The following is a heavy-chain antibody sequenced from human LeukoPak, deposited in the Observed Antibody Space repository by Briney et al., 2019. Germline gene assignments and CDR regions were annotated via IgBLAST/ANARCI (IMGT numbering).Heavy chain of an antibody. D-gene: IGHD3-3*01. CDR2: IYYSGST. J-gene: IGHJ5*02. Sequence: SETLSLTCTVSGGSISSSSYYWGWIRQPPGKGLEWIGSIYYSGSTYYNPSLKSRVTISVDTSKNQFSLKLSSVTAADTAVYYCARLIFGVVKNWFDPWGQGTLVTVSS. CDR3: ARLIFGVVKNWFDP. V-gene: IGHV4-39*07. CDR1: GGSISSSSYY.